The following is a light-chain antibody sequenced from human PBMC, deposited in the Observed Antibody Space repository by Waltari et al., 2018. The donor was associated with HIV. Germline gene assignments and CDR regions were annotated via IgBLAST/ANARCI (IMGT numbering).Light chain of an antibody. CDR1: QSVLNTSNNKNY. J-gene: IGKJ3*01. CDR3: QKFSTTPG. Sequence: DIVMTQSPDSLAVSLGERATINCKSSQSVLNTSNNKNYLAWYQHKPGQPPRLLIYWAATRNSGVPDRFSGSGSGTDFTLTITSVQAEDVAVYYCQKFSTTPGFGPGTKVHI. V-gene: IGKV4-1*01. CDR2: WAA.